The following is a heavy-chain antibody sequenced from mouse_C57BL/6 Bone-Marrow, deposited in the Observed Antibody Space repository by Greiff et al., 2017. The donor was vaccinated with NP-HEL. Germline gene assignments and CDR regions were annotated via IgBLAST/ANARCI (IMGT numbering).Heavy chain of an antibody. CDR1: GYTFTSYW. V-gene: IGHV1-59*01. D-gene: IGHD1-1*01. J-gene: IGHJ4*01. CDR2: IDPSDSYT. CDR3: ARGGRGDAMDY. Sequence: QVHVKQPGAELVRPGTSVKLSCKASGYTFTSYWMHWVKQRPGQGLEWIGVIDPSDSYTNYNQKFKGKATLTVDTSSSTAYMQLSSLTSEDSAVYYCARGGRGDAMDYWGQGTSVTVSS.